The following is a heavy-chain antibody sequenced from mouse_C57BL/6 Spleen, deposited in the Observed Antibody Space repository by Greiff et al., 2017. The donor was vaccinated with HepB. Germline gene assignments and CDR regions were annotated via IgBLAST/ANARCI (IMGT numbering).Heavy chain of an antibody. CDR1: GFTFSDFY. V-gene: IGHV7-1*01. Sequence: EVKLVESGGGLVQSGRSLRLSCATSGFTFSDFYMEWVRQAPGKGLEWIAASRNKANDYTTEYSASVKGRFIVSRDTSQSILYLQMNALRAEDTAIYYCARDARNYDGVFAYWGQGTLVTVSA. CDR2: SRNKANDYTT. J-gene: IGHJ3*01. D-gene: IGHD2-4*01. CDR3: ARDARNYDGVFAY.